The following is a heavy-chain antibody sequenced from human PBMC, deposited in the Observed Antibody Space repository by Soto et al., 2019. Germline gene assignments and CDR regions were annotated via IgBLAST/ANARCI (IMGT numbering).Heavy chain of an antibody. CDR1: GFTFDDYA. D-gene: IGHD2-2*01. V-gene: IGHV3-9*01. Sequence: PGGSLRLSCAASGFTFDDYAMHWVRQAPGKGLEWVSGISWNSGYIAYADSVKGRFTISRDNAKNSLYLLMNSLRAEDTALYYCAKDTCSTTSCYAGYRGQGTLVTVSS. J-gene: IGHJ4*02. CDR2: ISWNSGYI. CDR3: AKDTCSTTSCYAGY.